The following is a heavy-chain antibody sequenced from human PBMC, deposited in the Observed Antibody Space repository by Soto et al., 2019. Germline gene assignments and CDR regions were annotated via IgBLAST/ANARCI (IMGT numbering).Heavy chain of an antibody. V-gene: IGHV4-59*01. J-gene: IGHJ4*02. CDR2: VYDNGRT. CDR3: ARGVGSIPPRY. D-gene: IGHD2-21*01. CDR1: GGSTSVYS. Sequence: PSDTLPLTCTISGGSTSVYSASLIRQAPRQGLEWIGYVYDNGRTYYGPSLKNRVTISAATSKNQISLKLTSATAAETVVYYRARGVGSIPPRYWGRGTLVTVSS.